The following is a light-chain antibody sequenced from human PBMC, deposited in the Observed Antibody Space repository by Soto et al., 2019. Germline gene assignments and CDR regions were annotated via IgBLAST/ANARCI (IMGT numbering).Light chain of an antibody. CDR2: GNS. J-gene: IGLJ2*01. Sequence: QSVLTQPPSVSGAPGQRVPISCTGSSSNIGAGYDVHWYQQLPGTAPKVFIYGNSNRPSGVPDRFSGSKSGTSASLAITGLQAEDEADYYCQSYDTSLSGSVFGGGTKVTVL. CDR3: QSYDTSLSGSV. CDR1: SSNIGAGYD. V-gene: IGLV1-40*01.